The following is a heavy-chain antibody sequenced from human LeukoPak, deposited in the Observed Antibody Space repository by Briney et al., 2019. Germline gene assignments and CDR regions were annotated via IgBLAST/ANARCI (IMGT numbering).Heavy chain of an antibody. J-gene: IGHJ6*03. Sequence: GGSLRLSCAASGFTFSDYCMSWIRQAPGKGLEWVSYVSSSGSTIYYADSVKGRFTISRDNAKNSLYLQMNSLRAEDTAVYYCARDYSGYSYGYTAHYYYYMDVWGKGTTVTVSS. CDR1: GFTFSDYC. D-gene: IGHD5-18*01. V-gene: IGHV3-11*04. CDR3: ARDYSGYSYGYTAHYYYYMDV. CDR2: VSSSGSTI.